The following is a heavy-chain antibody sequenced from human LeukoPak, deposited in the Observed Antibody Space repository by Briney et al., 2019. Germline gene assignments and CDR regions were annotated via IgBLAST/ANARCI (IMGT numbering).Heavy chain of an antibody. CDR3: AKEDPAVILGIDY. CDR1: GFTFSSYA. D-gene: IGHD5-18*01. J-gene: IGHJ4*02. Sequence: GESLRLSCAASGFTFSSYAMSWVRQGPGKGLEWVSAITGSSGNTYYADSVKGRFTISRDNSKNTLFLQLDSLRAEDTAVYYCAKEDPAVILGIDYWGQGALVIVSS. V-gene: IGHV3-23*01. CDR2: ITGSSGNT.